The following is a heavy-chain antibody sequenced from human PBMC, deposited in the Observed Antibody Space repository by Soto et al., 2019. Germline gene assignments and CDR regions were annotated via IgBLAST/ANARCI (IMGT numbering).Heavy chain of an antibody. Sequence: RSLPCTVSGGSISSGDYYWSWIRQPPGKGLEWIGYIYYSGSTYYNPSLKSRVTISVDTSKNQFSLKLSSVTAADTAVYYCASSIAARGDYYYGMDVWGQGTTVTVSS. CDR3: ASSIAARGDYYYGMDV. CDR2: IYYSGST. J-gene: IGHJ6*02. V-gene: IGHV4-30-4*01. CDR1: GGSISSGDYY. D-gene: IGHD6-6*01.